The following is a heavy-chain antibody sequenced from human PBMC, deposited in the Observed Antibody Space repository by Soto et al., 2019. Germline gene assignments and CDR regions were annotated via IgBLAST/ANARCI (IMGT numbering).Heavy chain of an antibody. CDR2: IIPILGTP. Sequence: QVQLVQSGAEVKKPGSSVKVSCKASGDTFNFYTLNWVRQAPGQGLEWMGRIIPILGTPNYAQMFQDRVTIHADKSTNTAYMELSSLTSDDTAVYYCAKAPSSSNWYYFEYWGQGTLVTVSS. CDR1: GDTFNFYT. CDR3: AKAPSSSNWYYFEY. V-gene: IGHV1-69*08. J-gene: IGHJ4*02. D-gene: IGHD6-13*01.